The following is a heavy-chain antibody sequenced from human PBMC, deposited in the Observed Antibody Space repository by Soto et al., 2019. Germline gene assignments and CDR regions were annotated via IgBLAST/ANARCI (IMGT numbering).Heavy chain of an antibody. J-gene: IGHJ5*02. Sequence: QVQLQESGPRLVKPSGTLSLTCAVYGGSLSSCNWWSWVRQPPGKGLEWIGEIYRYGSTSYNPSLKRRVTIAVDKYKNQISLKIKSLTAADTAVYFCSGGGRPGQIDWFDPWGQGILVTVSS. CDR2: IYRYGST. V-gene: IGHV4-4*02. CDR1: GGSLSSCNW. CDR3: SGGGRPGQIDWFDP. D-gene: IGHD2-21*01.